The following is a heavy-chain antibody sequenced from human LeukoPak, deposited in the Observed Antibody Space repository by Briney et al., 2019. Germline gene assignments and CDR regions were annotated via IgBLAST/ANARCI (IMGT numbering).Heavy chain of an antibody. J-gene: IGHJ4*02. CDR2: IYYSGST. V-gene: IGHV4-39*07. D-gene: IGHD2-15*01. Sequence: KPSETLSLTCTVSGGSISSSSYYWGWIRQPPGKGLEWIGSIYYSGSTYYNPSLKSRVTISVDTSKNQFSLKLSSVTAADTAVYYCARGLRLGYCSGGSCYSVLFVGHFDYWGQGTLVTVSS. CDR3: ARGLRLGYCSGGSCYSVLFVGHFDY. CDR1: GGSISSSSYY.